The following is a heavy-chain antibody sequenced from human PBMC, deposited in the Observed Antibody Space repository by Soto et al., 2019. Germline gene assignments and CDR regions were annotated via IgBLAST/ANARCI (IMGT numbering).Heavy chain of an antibody. V-gene: IGHV4-59*08. CDR3: ARPYSRSTVSYDYYMDA. D-gene: IGHD6-6*01. J-gene: IGHJ6*03. CDR1: GGSISGHY. Sequence: SETLSLTCTVSGGSISGHYWSWIRQPPGKGLEWIGYIYYSGTTHYNPSLKSRVTISVDTSKNQFSLKLTSVTAADTAVFYCARPYSRSTVSYDYYMDAWGKGTTVTVSS. CDR2: IYYSGTT.